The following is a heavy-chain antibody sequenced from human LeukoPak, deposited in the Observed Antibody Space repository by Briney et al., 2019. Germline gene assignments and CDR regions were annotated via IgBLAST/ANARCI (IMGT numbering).Heavy chain of an antibody. V-gene: IGHV1-69*13. CDR2: IIPIFGTA. J-gene: IGHJ4*02. CDR3: ARDPSYGSGLRFDY. D-gene: IGHD3-10*01. Sequence: ASVKVSCKASGGTFSSYAISWVRQAPGQGLEWMGGIIPIFGTANYAQKFQGRVTITADEYTSTAYMELSSLRSEDTAVYYCARDPSYGSGLRFDYWGQGTLVTVSS. CDR1: GGTFSSYA.